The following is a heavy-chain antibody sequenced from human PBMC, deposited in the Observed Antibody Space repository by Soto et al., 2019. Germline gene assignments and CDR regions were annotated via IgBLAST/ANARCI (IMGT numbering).Heavy chain of an antibody. Sequence: PSETLSLSCTVSGGSISSYYWSWIRQPPGKGLEWIGYIYYSGSTNYNPSLKSRVTISVDTSKNQFSLKLSSVTAADTAVYYCAREGSSSRTTHSRGQATLVPVSS. V-gene: IGHV4-59*01. CDR2: IYYSGST. D-gene: IGHD6-6*01. CDR3: AREGSSSRTTHS. J-gene: IGHJ5*01. CDR1: GGSISSYY.